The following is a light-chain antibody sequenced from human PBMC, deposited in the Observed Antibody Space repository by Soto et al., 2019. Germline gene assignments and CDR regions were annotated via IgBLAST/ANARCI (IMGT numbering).Light chain of an antibody. CDR2: EVT. CDR3: SSYAASNNFYFV. V-gene: IGLV2-8*01. J-gene: IGLJ3*02. CDR1: RSDVGGYNY. Sequence: QYVLTQPPSASGSPGQSVTISCTGTRSDVGGYNYVSWYQQYPGRAPKLMIYEVTKRPSGVPDRFSGSKSGNTASLTVSGLQAEDEADYYCSSYAASNNFYFVFGGGTKLTVL.